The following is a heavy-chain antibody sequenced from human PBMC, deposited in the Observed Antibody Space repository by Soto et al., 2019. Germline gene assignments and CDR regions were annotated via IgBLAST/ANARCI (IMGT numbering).Heavy chain of an antibody. V-gene: IGHV1-46*01. CDR1: GYTFTNYY. Sequence: GASVKVSCKASGYTFTNYYMHWVRQAPGQGLEWMGIINPSSGSTSYAQKFQGRVAMTRDTSTTTVYMELSSLRSEDTALYYCARDRFQSTLNSFDYWGQGTLVTVSS. J-gene: IGHJ4*02. CDR3: ARDRFQSTLNSFDY. CDR2: INPSSGST. D-gene: IGHD4-17*01.